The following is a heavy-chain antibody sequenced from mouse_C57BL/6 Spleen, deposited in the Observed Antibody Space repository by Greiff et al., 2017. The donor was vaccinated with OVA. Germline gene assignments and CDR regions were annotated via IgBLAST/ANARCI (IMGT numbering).Heavy chain of an antibody. J-gene: IGHJ2*01. CDR2: IDPENGDT. Sequence: VQLQQSGAELVRPGASVKLSCTASGFNIKDDYMHWVKQRPEQGLEWIGWIDPENGDTEYASKFQGKATITADTSSTPAYLQLSSLPSEYTAVYYCTTESTTLVGDWGPGTTLTVSS. CDR3: TTESTTLVGD. D-gene: IGHD5-1*01. V-gene: IGHV14-4*01. CDR1: GFNIKDDY.